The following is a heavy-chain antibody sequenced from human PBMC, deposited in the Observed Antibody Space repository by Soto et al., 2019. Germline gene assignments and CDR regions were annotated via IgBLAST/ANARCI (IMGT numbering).Heavy chain of an antibody. Sequence: HLVESGGGLVQPGRSLTLSCSASGFMFNDYGMNWVRQAPGKGLEWIAYINWNSRTLYYADSVRGRFTISRDNAERSLYLQMNSLRDDDTAVYYCARNYPNYGDYYFDFWGQGTLVAVSS. V-gene: IGHV3-48*02. CDR1: GFMFNDYG. J-gene: IGHJ4*02. D-gene: IGHD4-17*01. CDR3: ARNYPNYGDYYFDF. CDR2: INWNSRTL.